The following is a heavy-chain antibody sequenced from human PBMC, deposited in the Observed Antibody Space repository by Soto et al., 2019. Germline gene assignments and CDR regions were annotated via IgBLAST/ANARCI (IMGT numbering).Heavy chain of an antibody. CDR2: IKSKTDGGTT. CDR1: GFTFSNAW. V-gene: IGHV3-15*01. D-gene: IGHD3-3*01. Sequence: EVQLVESGGGLVKPGGSLRLSCAASGFTFSNAWMSWVRQAPGKGLEWVGRIKSKTDGGTTDYAAPVKGRVTISREDSKTTLYLQMNSLTTEVTAVYYCARDGVDDFSGGVWGNGTTV. CDR3: ARDGVDDFSGGV. J-gene: IGHJ6*03.